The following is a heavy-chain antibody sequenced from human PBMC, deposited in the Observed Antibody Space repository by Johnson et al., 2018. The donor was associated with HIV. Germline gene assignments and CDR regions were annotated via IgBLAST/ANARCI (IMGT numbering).Heavy chain of an antibody. J-gene: IGHJ3*02. D-gene: IGHD3-22*01. Sequence: QMLLVESGGGVVQPGRSLRLSCAASGFTFSSYAMHWVRQAPGKGLEWVAVISYDGSNKYSADSVKGPFTISRYNSNNTLYLQMNSLRAEDTAVYYCARGGLTYYYDSSGYPDAFDIWGQGTMVTVSS. CDR1: GFTFSSYA. V-gene: IGHV3-30-3*01. CDR3: ARGGLTYYYDSSGYPDAFDI. CDR2: ISYDGSNK.